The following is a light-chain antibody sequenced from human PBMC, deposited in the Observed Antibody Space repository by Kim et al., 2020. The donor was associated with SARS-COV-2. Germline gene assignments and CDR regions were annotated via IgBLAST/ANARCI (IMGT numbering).Light chain of an antibody. CDR3: QYYNNGNRV. CDR2: YNK. J-gene: IGLJ3*02. Sequence: GKTVTIACTRSGGSIANNNVQWYQQRPGRAPIIVIYYNKQRPSGVPDRFSGSIDSYSNSASLTISGLRTEDEADYYGQYYNNGNRVFGGGTQLTVL. CDR1: GGSIANNN. V-gene: IGLV6-57*03.